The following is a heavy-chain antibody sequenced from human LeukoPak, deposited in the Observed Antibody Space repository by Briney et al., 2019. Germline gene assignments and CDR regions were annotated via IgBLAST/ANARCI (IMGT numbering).Heavy chain of an antibody. Sequence: GGSLRLPCAASGFTFSSHGFHWVRQAPGKGLEWVAAIWYDGSKECYADSVKGRFTVSRDDSKNTLYLQMSSLRADDTAVYYCARDPQSSMDVWGQGTTVTVSS. J-gene: IGHJ6*02. CDR3: ARDPQSSMDV. CDR1: GFTFSSHG. CDR2: IWYDGSKE. V-gene: IGHV3-33*01.